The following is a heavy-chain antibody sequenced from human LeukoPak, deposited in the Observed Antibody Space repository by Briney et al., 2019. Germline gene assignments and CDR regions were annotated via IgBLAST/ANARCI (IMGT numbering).Heavy chain of an antibody. CDR1: RYTFSSYV. CDR3: ARDRGGTGDFDY. J-gene: IGHJ4*02. D-gene: IGHD1-1*01. Sequence: ASVKVSCKASRYTFSSYVIHWLRRAPGQRLEWMGWINVGNGDTKYSQKFQGRVTIARDTSASTAYMELSSLRSEGTAIYYCARDRGGTGDFDYWGQGTLVTVSS. CDR2: INVGNGDT. V-gene: IGHV1-3*01.